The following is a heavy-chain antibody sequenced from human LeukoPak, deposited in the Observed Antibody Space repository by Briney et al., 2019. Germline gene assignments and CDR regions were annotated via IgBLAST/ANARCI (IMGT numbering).Heavy chain of an antibody. V-gene: IGHV1-46*03. CDR3: AREGGIVVVPAAIPNWFDP. CDR1: GGTFSSYA. J-gene: IGHJ5*02. CDR2: INPSGGST. Sequence: ASVKVSCKASGGTFSSYAISWVRQAPGQGLEWMGIINPSGGSTSYAQKFQGRVTMTRDTSTSTVYMELSSLRSEDTAVYYCAREGGIVVVPAAIPNWFDPWGQGTLVTVSS. D-gene: IGHD2-2*02.